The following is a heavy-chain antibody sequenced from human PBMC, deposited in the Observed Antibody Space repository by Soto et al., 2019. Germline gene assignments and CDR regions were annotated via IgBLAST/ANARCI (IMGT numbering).Heavy chain of an antibody. CDR2: IKQDGSEK. J-gene: IGHJ3*02. CDR3: VRDKGFFDI. Sequence: VGSLRLSCAASGFTFRSYWMSWVRQAPGKGLEWVANIKQDGSEKYYVDSVKGRFTISRDNAKNSLYLQMNSLRAEDTAVYYCVRDKGFFDIWGQGTMVTVSS. CDR1: GFTFRSYW. D-gene: IGHD3-10*01. V-gene: IGHV3-7*01.